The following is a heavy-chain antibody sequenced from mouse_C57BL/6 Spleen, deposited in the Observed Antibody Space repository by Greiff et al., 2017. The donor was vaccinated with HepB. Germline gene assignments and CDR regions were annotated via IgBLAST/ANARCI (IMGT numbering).Heavy chain of an antibody. D-gene: IGHD4-1*01. CDR3: VRVSDWDGIYYAMDY. CDR2: IYPGSGST. Sequence: QVQLQQPGAELVKPGASVKMSCKASGYTFTSYWITWVKQRPGQGLEWIGDIYPGSGSTNYNEKFKSKATLTVDTSSSTAYMQLSSLTSEDSAVYYCVRVSDWDGIYYAMDYWGQGTSVTVSS. CDR1: GYTFTSYW. J-gene: IGHJ4*01. V-gene: IGHV1-55*01.